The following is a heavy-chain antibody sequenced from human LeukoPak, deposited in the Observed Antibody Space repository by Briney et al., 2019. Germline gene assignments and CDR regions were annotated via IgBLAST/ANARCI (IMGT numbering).Heavy chain of an antibody. D-gene: IGHD2-15*01. CDR1: GYTFTSYY. CDR2: INPSGGST. CDR3: ARDANCSGGSCYDRWFDP. V-gene: IGHV1-46*01. J-gene: IGHJ5*02. Sequence: ASVKVSCKASGYTFTSYYMHWVRQAPGQGLEWMGIINPSGGSTSYAQKFQGRITMNRDTSTSTVYMELSSLRSEDTAVYYCARDANCSGGSCYDRWFDPWGQGTLVTVSS.